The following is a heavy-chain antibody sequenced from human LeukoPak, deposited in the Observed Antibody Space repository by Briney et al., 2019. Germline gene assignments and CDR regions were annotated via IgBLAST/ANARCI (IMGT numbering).Heavy chain of an antibody. CDR1: GFTFSSYT. Sequence: GGSLRLSCAASGFTFSSYTMTWVRQAPGKGLEWVSYISSSGSTIHYADSVKGRFTISRDNAKNSLYLQMNSLRAEDTAVYYCARESTVGATDYWGQGTLVTVSS. D-gene: IGHD4-23*01. CDR3: ARESTVGATDY. J-gene: IGHJ4*02. CDR2: ISSSGSTI. V-gene: IGHV3-48*04.